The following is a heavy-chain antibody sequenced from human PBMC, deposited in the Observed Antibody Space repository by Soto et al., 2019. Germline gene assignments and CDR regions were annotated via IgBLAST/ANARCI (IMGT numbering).Heavy chain of an antibody. CDR2: IYYSGST. V-gene: IGHV4-31*03. D-gene: IGHD5-18*01. Sequence: PSETLSLTCTVSGGSISSGGYYWSWIRQHPGKGLEWIGYIYYSGSTYYNPSLKSRVTISVDTSKNQFSLKLSSVTAADTAVYYCARVYPSDTRYGYVGNNWFDPWGQGTLVTVSS. CDR3: ARVYPSDTRYGYVGNNWFDP. J-gene: IGHJ5*02. CDR1: GGSISSGGYY.